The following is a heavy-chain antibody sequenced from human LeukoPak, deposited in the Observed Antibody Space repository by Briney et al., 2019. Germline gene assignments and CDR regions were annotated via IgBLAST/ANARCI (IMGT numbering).Heavy chain of an antibody. J-gene: IGHJ3*02. V-gene: IGHV4-4*02. Sequence: NTSETLSLTCTVSSGAISTSHWLSWVRQPPGKGLEWIGEINHSGSTYYNPSLKSRVTISEDTSKNQFSLKLNSVTAADTAVYYCARVTLAFDIWGQGTMVSVSS. CDR1: SGAISTSHW. CDR2: INHSGST. CDR3: ARVTLAFDI.